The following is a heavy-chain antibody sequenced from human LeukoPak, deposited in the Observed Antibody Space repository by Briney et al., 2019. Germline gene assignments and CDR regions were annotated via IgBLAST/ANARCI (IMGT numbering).Heavy chain of an antibody. CDR1: GGSFSGYY. Sequence: SETLSLTCAVYGGSFSGYYWSWIRQPPGKGLEWIGEINHSGSTNYNPSLKSRVTISLDTSKNQFSLKLNSVTAADTAVYYCAKDRWAATPHDAFDIWGQGTMVTVSS. CDR2: INHSGST. J-gene: IGHJ3*02. CDR3: AKDRWAATPHDAFDI. D-gene: IGHD2-15*01. V-gene: IGHV4-34*01.